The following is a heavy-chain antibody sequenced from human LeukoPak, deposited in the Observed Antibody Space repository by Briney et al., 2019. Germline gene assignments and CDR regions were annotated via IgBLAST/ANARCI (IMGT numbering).Heavy chain of an antibody. CDR2: IYTSGST. CDR3: APVPSDFWSGYYASRGGY. Sequence: SQTLSLTCTVSGGSISSGSYYWSWIRQPAGKGLEWIGRIYTSGSTNYNPSLKSRVTISVDTSKNQFSLKLSSVTAADTAVYYCAPVPSDFWSGYYASRGGYWGQGTLVTVSS. CDR1: GGSISSGSYY. V-gene: IGHV4-61*02. D-gene: IGHD3-3*01. J-gene: IGHJ4*02.